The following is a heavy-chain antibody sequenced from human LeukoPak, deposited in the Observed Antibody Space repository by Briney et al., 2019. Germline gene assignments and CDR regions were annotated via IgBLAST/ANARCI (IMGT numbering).Heavy chain of an antibody. V-gene: IGHV4-4*08. D-gene: IGHD3-22*01. CDR2: IYSNGIT. Sequence: PSETLSHTCTVSGGSIFSSYWNWIRQPPGKELEWIGYIYSNGITSYNPSLRSRGTISIATSKNQFSLRLRSVAAADTAIYYCARRAYYDSCGYSPASGYSDLWGRGTLVSVSS. CDR3: ARRAYYDSCGYSPASGYSDL. CDR1: GGSIFSSY. J-gene: IGHJ2*01.